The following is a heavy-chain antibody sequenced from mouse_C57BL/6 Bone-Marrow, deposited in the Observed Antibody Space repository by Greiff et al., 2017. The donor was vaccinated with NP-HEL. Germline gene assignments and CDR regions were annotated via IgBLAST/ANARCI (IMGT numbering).Heavy chain of an antibody. D-gene: IGHD2-2*01. CDR3: TRSIYYGYPAWFAY. CDR1: GYTFTSYW. V-gene: IGHV1-5*01. J-gene: IGHJ3*01. Sequence: EVQLQQSGTVLARPGASVTMSCKTSGYTFTSYWMHWVKQRPGQGLEWIGAIYPGNSDTSYNPKFKGKAKLTAVTSASTAYMELSSLTNEDSAVYYCTRSIYYGYPAWFAYWGQGTLVTVSA. CDR2: IYPGNSDT.